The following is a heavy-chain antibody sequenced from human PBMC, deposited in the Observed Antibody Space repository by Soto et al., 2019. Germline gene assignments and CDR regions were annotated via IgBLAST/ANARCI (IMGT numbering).Heavy chain of an antibody. J-gene: IGHJ4*02. CDR2: IYHTGST. Sequence: NPSETLSLTCAVSGGSISSGGSSWNWIRQPPGKGLEWIGYIYHTGSTYYNPSLKSRVTISVDRSKNQFSLKLSSVTAADTAVYYCDRGGYSSDYWGQGTLVTVSS. D-gene: IGHD5-18*01. V-gene: IGHV4-30-2*01. CDR1: GGSISSGGSS. CDR3: DRGGYSSDY.